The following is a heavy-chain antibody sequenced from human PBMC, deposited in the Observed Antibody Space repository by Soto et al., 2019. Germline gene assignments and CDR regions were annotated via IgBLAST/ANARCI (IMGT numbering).Heavy chain of an antibody. CDR1: GGSISSGDYY. CDR2: IYYSGST. Sequence: SETLSLTCTVSGGSISSGDYYWSWIRQPPGKGLEWIGYIYYSGSTYYNPSLKSRVTISVDTSKNQFSLKLSSVTAADTAVYYCARMTPYYFDYWGQGXLVTVYS. J-gene: IGHJ4*02. V-gene: IGHV4-30-4*01. CDR3: ARMTPYYFDY.